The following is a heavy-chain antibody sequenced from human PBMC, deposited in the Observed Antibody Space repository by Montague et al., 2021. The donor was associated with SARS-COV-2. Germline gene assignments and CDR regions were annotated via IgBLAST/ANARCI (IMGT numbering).Heavy chain of an antibody. CDR2: ISTTGANT. CDR3: AKEGVVVGADGFDY. V-gene: IGHV3-23*01. CDR1: GFTFSSYG. Sequence: FRSLSCAASGFTFSSYGMNWFRQAPGKGLEWVSAISTTGANTYYAGSVKGRFTISRDNSKNTLYLQLNSLRDEDTAVYYCAKEGVVVGADGFDYWGQGTMVIASS. D-gene: IGHD3-22*01. J-gene: IGHJ3*01.